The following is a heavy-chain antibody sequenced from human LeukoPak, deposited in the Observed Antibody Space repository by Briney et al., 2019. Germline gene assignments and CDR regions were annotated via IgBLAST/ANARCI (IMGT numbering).Heavy chain of an antibody. CDR1: GGTFSSYA. D-gene: IGHD3-3*01. CDR2: IIPIFGTA. CDR3: ARSYEPYYYYYYMDV. Sequence: SVKVSCKASGGTFSSYAISWMRQAPGQGLEWMGGIIPIFGTANYAQKFQGRVTITTDESTSTAYMELSSLRSEDTAVYYCARSYEPYYYYYYMDVWGKGTAVTVSS. V-gene: IGHV1-69*05. J-gene: IGHJ6*03.